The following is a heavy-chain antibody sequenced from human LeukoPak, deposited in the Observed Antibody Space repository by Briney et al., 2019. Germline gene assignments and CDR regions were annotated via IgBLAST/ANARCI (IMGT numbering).Heavy chain of an antibody. CDR3: SRGANWVDFDT. CDR2: IKEDSSEK. J-gene: IGHJ3*02. D-gene: IGHD2-15*01. CDR1: GFTFSSDW. Sequence: GGSLRLSCAASGFTFSSDWMHWVRQAPGKGLEWVANIKEDSSEKNSADSVKGRFTISRDNAKTSVYLQMSSLRAEDTAVYYCSRGANWVDFDTWGQGTMVTVSS. V-gene: IGHV3-7*04.